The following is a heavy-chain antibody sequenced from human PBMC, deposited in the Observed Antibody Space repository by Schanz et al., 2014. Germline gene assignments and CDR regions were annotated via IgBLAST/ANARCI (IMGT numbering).Heavy chain of an antibody. CDR1: GFTFSSYA. D-gene: IGHD4-17*01. CDR2: IATSSSTR. V-gene: IGHV3-48*01. J-gene: IGHJ4*02. CDR3: ARPRFDYGEVDY. Sequence: EGQLAESGGGLVQPGGSLRLSCAASGFTFSSYAMSWVRQAPGKGLEWVSYIATSSSTRHYADSVKGRFTISRDRFQNTLYLRMSSLRAEDTAVYYCARPRFDYGEVDYWGQGTLVTVSS.